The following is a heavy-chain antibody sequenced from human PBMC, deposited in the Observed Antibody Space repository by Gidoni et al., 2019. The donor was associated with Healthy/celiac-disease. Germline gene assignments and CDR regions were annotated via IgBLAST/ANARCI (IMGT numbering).Heavy chain of an antibody. D-gene: IGHD5-12*01. Sequence: QVQLQQWGAGLLKPSETLSLTCVVYGGSFSGYYWSWIRQPPGKGLEWIGEINHSGSTNYNPSLKSRVTISVDTSKNQFSLKLSSVTAADTAVYYCARCRKSRGYSGYEARYYMDVWGKGTTVTVSS. J-gene: IGHJ6*03. CDR1: GGSFSGYY. CDR2: INHSGST. CDR3: ARCRKSRGYSGYEARYYMDV. V-gene: IGHV4-34*01.